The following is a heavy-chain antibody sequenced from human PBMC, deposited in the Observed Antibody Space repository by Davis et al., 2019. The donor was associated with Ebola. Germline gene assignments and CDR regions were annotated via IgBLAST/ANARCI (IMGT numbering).Heavy chain of an antibody. CDR1: GYTFTSYG. CDR3: ARDGYCSSTSCYYYGMDV. V-gene: IGHV1-18*01. CDR2: ISAYNGNT. Sequence: ASVKVSCKASGYTFTSYGISWVRQAPGQGLEWMGWISAYNGNTNYAQKLQGRVTMTTDTSTSTAYMELRSLRSDDTAMYYCARDGYCSSTSCYYYGMDVWGKGTTVTVS. D-gene: IGHD2-2*01. J-gene: IGHJ6*04.